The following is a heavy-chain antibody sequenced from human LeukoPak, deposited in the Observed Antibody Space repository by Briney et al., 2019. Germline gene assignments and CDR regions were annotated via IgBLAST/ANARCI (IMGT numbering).Heavy chain of an antibody. CDR3: AKVLGYGYFGAFDI. V-gene: IGHV3-9*01. D-gene: IGHD5-18*01. CDR2: ISWNSGSI. CDR1: GFTFDDYA. J-gene: IGHJ3*02. Sequence: TGGSLRLSCAASGFTFDDYAMHWVRQAPGKGLEWVSGISWNSGSIGYADSVKGRFTISRDNAKNSLYLQMNSLRAEDTALYYCAKVLGYGYFGAFDIWGQGTMVTVSS.